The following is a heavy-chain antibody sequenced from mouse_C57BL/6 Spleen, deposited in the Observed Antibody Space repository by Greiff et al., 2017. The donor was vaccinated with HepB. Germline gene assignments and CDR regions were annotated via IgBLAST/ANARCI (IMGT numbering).Heavy chain of an antibody. CDR1: GYSFTGYY. CDR2: INPSTGGT. V-gene: IGHV1-42*01. CDR3: AREDSDYAMDY. D-gene: IGHD2-12*01. Sequence: VQLQQSGPELVKPGASVKISCKASGYSFTGYYMNWVKQSPEKSLEWIGEINPSTGGTTYNQKFKAKATLTVDKSSSTAYMQLKSLTSEDSAVYYCAREDSDYAMDYWGQGTSVTVSS. J-gene: IGHJ4*01.